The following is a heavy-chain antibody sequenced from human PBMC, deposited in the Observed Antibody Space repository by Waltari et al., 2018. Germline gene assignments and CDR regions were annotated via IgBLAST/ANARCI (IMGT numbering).Heavy chain of an antibody. J-gene: IGHJ4*02. CDR1: GFTFSSYW. CDR3: ARIYYGDYVVY. V-gene: IGHV3-7*03. D-gene: IGHD4-17*01. CDR2: IKQDGSEK. Sequence: EVQLVESGGGLVQPGGSLRLSCAASGFTFSSYWMSWVRQDPGKGLEWVANIKQDGSEKYYVDSVKGRFTISRDNAKNSLYLQMNSLRAEDTAVYYCARIYYGDYVVYWGQGTLVTVSS.